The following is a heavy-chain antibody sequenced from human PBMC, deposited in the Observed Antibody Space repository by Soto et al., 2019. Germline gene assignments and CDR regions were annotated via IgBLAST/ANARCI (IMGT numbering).Heavy chain of an antibody. CDR1: AYTFTSYG. Sequence: QVQLVQSGPEVKKPGASVKVSCKASAYTFTSYGISWVRQAPGQGLEWMGWISGYNGRTNYAQKFRGRVTTTTEAATGTASMGLRSLRAGETATYYCARGGGKPLWVEGLNAMDVWGQGTTVTVSS. CDR2: ISGYNGRT. V-gene: IGHV1-18*01. CDR3: ARGGGKPLWVEGLNAMDV. J-gene: IGHJ6*02. D-gene: IGHD3-10*01.